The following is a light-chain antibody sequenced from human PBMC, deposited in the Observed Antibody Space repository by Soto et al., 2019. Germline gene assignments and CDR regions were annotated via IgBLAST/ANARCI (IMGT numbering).Light chain of an antibody. CDR2: GAS. J-gene: IGKJ5*01. CDR3: QQLNYWPRIT. V-gene: IGKV3-15*01. Sequence: DIVMTQSPGTLSVSPGERATLSCRASQSVGTNLAWYQQRPGQAPRLLVYGASTRASGIPPRFSGSWSGTDFTLPISSLQSEDFAVYYCQQLNYWPRITFGQGTRLEIK. CDR1: QSVGTN.